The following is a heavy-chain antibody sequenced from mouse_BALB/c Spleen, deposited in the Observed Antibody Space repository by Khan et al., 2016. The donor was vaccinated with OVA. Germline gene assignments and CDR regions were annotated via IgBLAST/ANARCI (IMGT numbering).Heavy chain of an antibody. CDR2: ISYSDST. Sequence: EVQLQESGPGLVKPSQSLSLTCTVTGYSITSNYAWNWIRQFPGNKLEWMGYISYSDSTSYNPSLKSRISITRDTSQNQFFLQLNSVTTEDTATYYCERGNYHGYYFDYWGQGTTLTVSS. CDR1: GYSITSNYA. V-gene: IGHV3-2*02. CDR3: ERGNYHGYYFDY. J-gene: IGHJ2*01. D-gene: IGHD1-1*01.